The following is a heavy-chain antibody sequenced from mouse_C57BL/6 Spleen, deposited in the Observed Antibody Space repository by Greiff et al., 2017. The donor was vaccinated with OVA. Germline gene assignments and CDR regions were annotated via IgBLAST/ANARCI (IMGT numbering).Heavy chain of an antibody. D-gene: IGHD4-1*01. Sequence: VQLQQSGAELVRPGASVTLSCKASGYTFTDYEMHWVKQTPVHGLEWIGAIDPETGGTAYKQKFKGKAILTADKASSTAYMEIRSLTSEDSAVYDCTRAGTWYFDVWGTGTTVTVSS. CDR1: GYTFTDYE. CDR2: IDPETGGT. J-gene: IGHJ1*03. V-gene: IGHV1-15*01. CDR3: TRAGTWYFDV.